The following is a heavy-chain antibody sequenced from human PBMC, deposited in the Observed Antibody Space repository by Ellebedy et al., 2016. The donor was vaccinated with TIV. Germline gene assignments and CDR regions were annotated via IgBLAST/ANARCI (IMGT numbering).Heavy chain of an antibody. V-gene: IGHV3-43*02. J-gene: IGHJ6*02. CDR3: AKKDVLRYFDRSNNYQYYYGMEV. CDR2: ISGDGGST. CDR1: GFTFDDYD. D-gene: IGHD3-9*01. Sequence: GEPLKISCAASGFTFDDYDMHWVRQAPGKGLEWVSVISGDGGSTYYTDSVQGRFTISRDNSQNYLYLQLDSLRTEDSGFYYCAKKDVLRYFDRSNNYQYYYGMEVWGQGTTVTVSS.